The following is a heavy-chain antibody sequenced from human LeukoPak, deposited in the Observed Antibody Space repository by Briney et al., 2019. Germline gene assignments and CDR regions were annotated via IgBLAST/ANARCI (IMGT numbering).Heavy chain of an antibody. Sequence: SVKVSCKASGYTFTGYYMHWVRQAPGQGLEWMGWINPNSGGTNYAQKFQGRVTMTRDTSISTAYMELSRLRSDDTAVYYCARSPDSSGYNWFDPWGQGTLVTVSS. J-gene: IGHJ5*02. CDR3: ARSPDSSGYNWFDP. V-gene: IGHV1-2*02. CDR1: GYTFTGYY. CDR2: INPNSGGT. D-gene: IGHD3-22*01.